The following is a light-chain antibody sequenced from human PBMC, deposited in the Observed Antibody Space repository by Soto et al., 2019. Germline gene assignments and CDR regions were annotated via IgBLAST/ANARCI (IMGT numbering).Light chain of an antibody. CDR1: QSVSNW. V-gene: IGKV1-5*01. CDR2: DAS. CDR3: QHYDTYMWT. J-gene: IGKJ1*01. Sequence: DIQMTQSPSTLSASGGERVTITCRASQSVSNWLAWYQQKPGTAPKLLIYDASTLESGVPSRFSGSGSGTEFILTISSLQPDDFATYYCQHYDTYMWTFGQGTKVDIK.